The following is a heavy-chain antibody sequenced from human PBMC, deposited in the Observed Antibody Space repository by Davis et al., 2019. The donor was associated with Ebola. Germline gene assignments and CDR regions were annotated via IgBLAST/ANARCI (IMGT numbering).Heavy chain of an antibody. D-gene: IGHD3-9*01. Sequence: GESLKISCAASGFTLSSYSMNWVRQAPGKGLEWVSYITAGSSTIYFADSVKGRFTISRDNAKNSLYLRLNSLRAEDTALYHCARVNAVTGYSRFDSWGQGTLVTVSS. CDR3: ARVNAVTGYSRFDS. CDR1: GFTLSSYS. J-gene: IGHJ5*01. V-gene: IGHV3-48*04. CDR2: ITAGSSTI.